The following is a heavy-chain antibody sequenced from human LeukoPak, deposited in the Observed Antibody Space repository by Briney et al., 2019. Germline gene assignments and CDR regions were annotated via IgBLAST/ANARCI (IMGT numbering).Heavy chain of an antibody. D-gene: IGHD4-17*01. V-gene: IGHV3-7*04. CDR2: IKQDGSEK. CDR1: GFTLSSRW. Sequence: GGSLRLSCAASGFTLSSRWMNWFRQAPGKGLEWVANIKQDGSEKYYVDSVKGRFTISRDNSKNTLFLQMNSLRPEDTAVYYCAKDSLGTRTVTLDYWGQGTLVTVSS. J-gene: IGHJ4*02. CDR3: AKDSLGTRTVTLDY.